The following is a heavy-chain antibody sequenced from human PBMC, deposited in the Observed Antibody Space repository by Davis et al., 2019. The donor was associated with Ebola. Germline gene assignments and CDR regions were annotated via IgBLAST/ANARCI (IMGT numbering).Heavy chain of an antibody. Sequence: GESLKISCAASGFTFSSYNMNWVRQAPGKGLEWVSSISSSSSYIYYADSVKGRFTISRDNAKNSLYLQMNSLRAEDTAVYYCARDSFGSGYRGWFDPWGQGTLVTVSS. J-gene: IGHJ5*02. CDR2: ISSSSSYI. D-gene: IGHD3-22*01. CDR3: ARDSFGSGYRGWFDP. V-gene: IGHV3-21*01. CDR1: GFTFSSYN.